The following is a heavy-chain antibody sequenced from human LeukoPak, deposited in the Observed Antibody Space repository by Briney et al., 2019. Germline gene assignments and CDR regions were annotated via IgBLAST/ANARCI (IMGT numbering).Heavy chain of an antibody. J-gene: IGHJ4*02. Sequence: ASAKVSCKVSGYTLTELSMHWVRQAPGKGLEWMGGFDPEDGETIYAQKFQGRVTMTEDTSTDTAYMELSSLRSEDTAVYYCWSSGSYPFDYWGQGTLVTVSS. D-gene: IGHD3-10*01. V-gene: IGHV1-24*01. CDR3: WSSGSYPFDY. CDR1: GYTLTELS. CDR2: FDPEDGET.